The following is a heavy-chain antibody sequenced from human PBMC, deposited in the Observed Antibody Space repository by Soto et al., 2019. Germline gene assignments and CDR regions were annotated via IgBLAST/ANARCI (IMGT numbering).Heavy chain of an antibody. CDR3: ARSPEATVTAFDY. Sequence: QVQLQESGPGLVKPSQTLSLPCTVSGCSISSGGYYWSWIRQHPGQGLEWIGYIYYSGSTYYNPSLKSRVTISVDTSKNQFSLKLSSVTAADTAVYYCARSPEATVTAFDYCGQGTLVTVSS. J-gene: IGHJ4*02. D-gene: IGHD4-17*01. V-gene: IGHV4-31*03. CDR1: GCSISSGGYY. CDR2: IYYSGST.